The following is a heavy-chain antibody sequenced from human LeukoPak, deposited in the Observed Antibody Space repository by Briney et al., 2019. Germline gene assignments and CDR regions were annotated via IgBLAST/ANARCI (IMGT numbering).Heavy chain of an antibody. Sequence: PGGSLRLSCAASGFTFSDYYMTWIRQAPGKGLEWVSYISSIGSPIYYADSVKGRFTISRDNAKNSLYLQMNSLRVEDTAVYYCARGADYCTNGVCYTKDWGQGTLVTVSS. D-gene: IGHD2-8*01. CDR2: ISSIGSPI. CDR3: ARGADYCTNGVCYTKD. J-gene: IGHJ4*02. CDR1: GFTFSDYY. V-gene: IGHV3-11*04.